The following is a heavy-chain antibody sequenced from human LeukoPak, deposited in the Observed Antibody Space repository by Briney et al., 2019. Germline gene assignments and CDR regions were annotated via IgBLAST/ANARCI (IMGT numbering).Heavy chain of an antibody. J-gene: IGHJ4*02. CDR1: GFTFSSYA. V-gene: IGHV3-30*02. Sequence: GGSLRLSCAASGFTFSSYAMSWVRQAPGKGLEWVAFIRYDGSNKYYADSVKGRFTISRDNSKNTLYLQMNSLRAEDTAVYYCAKTSPYPRDPTDYWGQGTLVTVSS. CDR3: AKTSPYPRDPTDY. CDR2: IRYDGSNK.